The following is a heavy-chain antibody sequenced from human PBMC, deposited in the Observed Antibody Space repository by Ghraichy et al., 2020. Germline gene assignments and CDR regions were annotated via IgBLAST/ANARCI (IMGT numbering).Heavy chain of an antibody. Sequence: GGSLRLSCAASGFTFSSYGMHWVRQAPGKGLEWVAVIWYDGSNKYYADSVKGRFTISRDNSKNTLYLQMNSLRAEDTAVYYCAKSELTIWNYDSRIDYWGQGTLVTVSS. V-gene: IGHV3-33*06. CDR2: IWYDGSNK. CDR1: GFTFSSYG. J-gene: IGHJ4*02. D-gene: IGHD3-22*01. CDR3: AKSELTIWNYDSRIDY.